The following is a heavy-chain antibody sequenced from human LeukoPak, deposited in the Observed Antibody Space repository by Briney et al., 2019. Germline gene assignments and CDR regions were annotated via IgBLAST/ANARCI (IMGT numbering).Heavy chain of an antibody. D-gene: IGHD6-19*01. J-gene: IGHJ4*02. CDR1: GYTFTSYD. Sequence: ASLKVSCKASGYTFTSYDINWVRQATRQGLERMGWMNPNSGNTGYEQKFQGRVTITRNTSIDTAYMELSSLRSEDTAAYYCARGTRIAVTGTSQRKKFDFWGQGTLVTVSS. CDR3: ARGTRIAVTGTSQRKKFDF. CDR2: MNPNSGNT. V-gene: IGHV1-8*03.